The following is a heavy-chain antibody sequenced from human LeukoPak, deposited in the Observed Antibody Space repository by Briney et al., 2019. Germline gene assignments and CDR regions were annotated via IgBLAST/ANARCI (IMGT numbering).Heavy chain of an antibody. D-gene: IGHD5-12*01. Sequence: SETLSLTCAVYGGSFSGYYWSWIRQPPGKGLEWIGEINHSGSTNYNPSLKSRVTISVDTSKNQFSLQLNSVTPEDTAIYYCAGATSGYDYFLPWFDPWGQGTLVTVSS. CDR2: INHSGST. CDR1: GGSFSGYY. CDR3: AGATSGYDYFLPWFDP. J-gene: IGHJ5*02. V-gene: IGHV4-34*01.